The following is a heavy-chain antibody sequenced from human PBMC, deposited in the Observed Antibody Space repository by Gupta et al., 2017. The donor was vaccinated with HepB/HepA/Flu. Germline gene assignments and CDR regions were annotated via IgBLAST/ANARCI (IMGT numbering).Heavy chain of an antibody. CDR2: IVPMFAAA. D-gene: IGHD3-22*01. J-gene: IGHJ4*02. V-gene: IGHV1-69*01. Sequence: QVQLVQSGAGVKKPGSSVTVSCKACGGSVRNYVISWVRQAPGQGLEWMGGIVPMFAAANYAQTFQGRLTITADELTTTAYMVLSSLRSDDTGMYYCARDGSSGYSGNWGQGTLVTVSS. CDR1: GGSVRNYV. CDR3: ARDGSSGYSGN.